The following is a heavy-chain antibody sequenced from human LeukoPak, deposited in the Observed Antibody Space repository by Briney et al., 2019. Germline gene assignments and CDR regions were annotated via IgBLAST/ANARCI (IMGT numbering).Heavy chain of an antibody. V-gene: IGHV4-59*02. D-gene: IGHD2-2*01. J-gene: IGHJ3*02. CDR1: GGSVSGYY. CDR3: ARAYCSSTSCYDRAFDI. CDR2: VYYSGST. Sequence: PSETLSLTCVVSGGSVSGYYWGWIRQPPGRGLEWIGYVYYSGSTNYNPSFKSRITISVDTSKNQFSLKLSSVTAADTAVYYCARAYCSSTSCYDRAFDIWGQGTMVTVSS.